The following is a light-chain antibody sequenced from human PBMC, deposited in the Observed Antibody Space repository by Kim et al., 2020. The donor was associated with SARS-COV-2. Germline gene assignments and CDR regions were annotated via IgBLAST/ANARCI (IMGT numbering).Light chain of an antibody. CDR1: NIGSLH. CDR2: SDT. V-gene: IGLV3-9*01. CDR3: QVWASSTVV. J-gene: IGLJ3*02. Sequence: SVALGQTARLPCGGNNIGSLHVHWFQQKPAHAPVLLIYSDTHRPSGIPERFSGSNSGNTATLTISRAQAGDEADYYCQVWASSTVVFGGGTQLTVL.